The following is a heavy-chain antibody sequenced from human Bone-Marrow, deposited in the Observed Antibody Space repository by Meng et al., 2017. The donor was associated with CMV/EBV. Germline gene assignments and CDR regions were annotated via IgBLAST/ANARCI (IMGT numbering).Heavy chain of an antibody. J-gene: IGHJ4*02. CDR1: GFSFSIYS. D-gene: IGHD2-2*01. CDR2: ISSSSNYI. CDR3: ARDRCSSTSCPVDY. Sequence: GESLKISCEASGFSFSIYSMNWVRQAPGKGLEWVSSISSSSNYIYYADSVKGRFTISRDNAKNSLYLQMNSLRAEDTAVYYCARDRCSSTSCPVDYWGQGTLVTVSS. V-gene: IGHV3-21*01.